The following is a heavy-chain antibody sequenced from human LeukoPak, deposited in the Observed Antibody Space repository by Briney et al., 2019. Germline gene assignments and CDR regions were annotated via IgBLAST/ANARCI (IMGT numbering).Heavy chain of an antibody. V-gene: IGHV5-51*01. J-gene: IGHJ4*02. Sequence: EESLEISCKDSGYSFTNYWIGWVRQMPGKGLGWMGIIHSADSNTKYSPSFQGQVTISADKSISTAYLQWSGLKASDTAIYYCAGARHGDYRWDYWGQGTLVTVSS. CDR3: AGARHGDYRWDY. D-gene: IGHD4-17*01. CDR1: GYSFTNYW. CDR2: IHSADSNT.